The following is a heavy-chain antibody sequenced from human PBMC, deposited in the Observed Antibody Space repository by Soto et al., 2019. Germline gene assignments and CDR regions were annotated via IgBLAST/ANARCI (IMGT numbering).Heavy chain of an antibody. CDR1: GFTFSDYA. Sequence: QPGGSLRLSCAASGFTFSDYAMNWVRQAPGKGLEWVSFISGSSGNSTYYADSVKGRFTVSRDNSNNTLYLQMNSLRAEDTAVYYCAKEVWGLYTFGRPLDNWGHGTLVTVSS. V-gene: IGHV3-23*01. CDR3: AKEVWGLYTFGRPLDN. CDR2: ISGSSGNST. D-gene: IGHD2-2*02. J-gene: IGHJ4*01.